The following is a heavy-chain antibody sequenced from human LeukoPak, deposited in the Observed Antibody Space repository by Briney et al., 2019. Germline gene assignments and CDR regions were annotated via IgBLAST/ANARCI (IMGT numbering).Heavy chain of an antibody. D-gene: IGHD1-26*01. CDR1: GFTFSSYA. CDR2: ISSNGGST. J-gene: IGHJ3*02. CDR3: ARDRIVGATGSAFDI. V-gene: IGHV3-64*01. Sequence: PGGSLRLSCAASGFTFSSYAMHWVRQAPGKGLEYVLAISSNGGSTYYANSVKGRFTISRDNSKNTLYLQMGSLRAEDMAVYYCARDRIVGATGSAFDIWGQGTMVTVSS.